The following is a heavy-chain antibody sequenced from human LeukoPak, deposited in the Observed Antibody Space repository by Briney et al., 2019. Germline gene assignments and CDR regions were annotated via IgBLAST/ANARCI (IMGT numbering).Heavy chain of an antibody. D-gene: IGHD5-18*01. CDR1: GFTFSSYA. CDR2: IGGSGDSI. J-gene: IGHJ4*02. V-gene: IGHV3-23*01. Sequence: TGGSLRLSCAASGFTFSSYAMTWVRQAPGKGLEWVSIIGGSGDSIYYADSVKGRFTISRDSSQNTVYLQMNSLSAEDTAVYYCAKYRTSYAPPRNFDYWGQGTLVTVSS. CDR3: AKYRTSYAPPRNFDY.